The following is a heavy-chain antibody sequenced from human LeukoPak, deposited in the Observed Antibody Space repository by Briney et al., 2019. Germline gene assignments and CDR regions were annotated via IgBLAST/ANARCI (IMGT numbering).Heavy chain of an antibody. CDR1: GFRISSDA. CDR2: ISGSGGST. V-gene: IGHV3-23*01. CDR3: AKDWNNYYYFDY. D-gene: IGHD1/OR15-1a*01. J-gene: IGHJ4*02. Sequence: GGSLRLSFAASGFRISSDAMRCVCQAPGKGLEWVSAISGSGGSTYYADSVKGRFTISRDNSKNTLYLQMNSLRAEDTAVYYCAKDWNNYYYFDYWGQGTLVTVSS.